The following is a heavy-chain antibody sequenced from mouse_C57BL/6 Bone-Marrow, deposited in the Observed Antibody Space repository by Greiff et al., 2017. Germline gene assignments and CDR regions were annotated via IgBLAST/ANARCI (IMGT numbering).Heavy chain of an antibody. J-gene: IGHJ2*02. CDR1: GFTFSSYA. Sequence: EVKLVESGEGLVKPGGSLKLSCAASGFTFSSYAMSWVRQTPEKRLEWVAYISSGGDYIYYADTVKGRFTLSRDNARNTLYLQISRLKSEDTAMYYCTRDSALVPYFDYWGQGTSLTVSS. D-gene: IGHD5-1*01. CDR3: TRDSALVPYFDY. V-gene: IGHV5-9-1*02. CDR2: ISSGGDYI.